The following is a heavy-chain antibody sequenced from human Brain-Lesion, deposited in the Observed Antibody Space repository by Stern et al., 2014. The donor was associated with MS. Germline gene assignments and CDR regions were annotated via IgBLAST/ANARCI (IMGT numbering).Heavy chain of an antibody. V-gene: IGHV4-4*02. CDR2: MDHSGIT. D-gene: IGHD1-26*01. CDR1: GGSISSGNW. Sequence: QVQLQESGPGLVKPSGTLSLTCAVSGGSISSGNWWSWVRQSPGKRLEGIGEMDHSGITNYNPSLESRVSISIDKSKNQFSLKVYSLTAADTAVYYCASNRGSGSFFDSWGQGSLVTVSS. CDR3: ASNRGSGSFFDS. J-gene: IGHJ4*02.